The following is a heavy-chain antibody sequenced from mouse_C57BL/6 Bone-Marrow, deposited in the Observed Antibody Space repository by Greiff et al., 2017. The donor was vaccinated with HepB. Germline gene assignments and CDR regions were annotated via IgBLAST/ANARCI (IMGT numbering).Heavy chain of an antibody. CDR2: ISSGGDYI. J-gene: IGHJ2*01. CDR1: GFTFSSYA. CDR3: TRGRQLRLPYYFDY. D-gene: IGHD3-2*02. V-gene: IGHV5-9-1*02. Sequence: EVKVEESGEGLVKPGGSLKLSCAASGFTFSSYAMSWVRQTPEKRLEWVAYISSGGDYIYYADTVKGRFTISRDNARNTLYLQMSSLKSEDTAMYYCTRGRQLRLPYYFDYWGQGTTLTVSS.